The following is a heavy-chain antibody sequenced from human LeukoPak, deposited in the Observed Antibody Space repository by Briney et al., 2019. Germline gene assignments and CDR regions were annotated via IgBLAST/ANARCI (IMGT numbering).Heavy chain of an antibody. CDR2: IKEDGSEK. CDR3: ARAGTSIRGIKVY. J-gene: IGHJ4*02. V-gene: IGHV3-7*03. Sequence: PGGSLRLSCAASGFKFDDYWMNWVRQAPGKGLEWVANIKEDGSEKYYVDSVKGRFTISRDNARNFLYLQMNSLRAEDTAVYYCARAGTSIRGIKVYWGQETLVTVSS. CDR1: GFKFDDYW. D-gene: IGHD3-10*01.